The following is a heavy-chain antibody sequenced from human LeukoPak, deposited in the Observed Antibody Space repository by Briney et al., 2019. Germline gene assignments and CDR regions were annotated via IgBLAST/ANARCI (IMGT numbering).Heavy chain of an antibody. Sequence: GGSLRLSCAASGFTFSSYSMNWVRQAPGKGLEWVSTISSSSFYIYYADSVKGRFTISRDNARNSVYLQMNSLRAEDTAVYYCARDPGDCTSTPCYMDWYFDLWGRGTLVTVSS. D-gene: IGHD2-2*02. CDR1: GFTFSSYS. V-gene: IGHV3-21*01. J-gene: IGHJ2*01. CDR3: ARDPGDCTSTPCYMDWYFDL. CDR2: ISSSSFYI.